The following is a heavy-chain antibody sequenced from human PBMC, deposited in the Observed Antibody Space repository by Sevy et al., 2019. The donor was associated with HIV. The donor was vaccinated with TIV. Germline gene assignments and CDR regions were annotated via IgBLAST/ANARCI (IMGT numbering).Heavy chain of an antibody. CDR3: AGELGFYNYESAGGSIDY. D-gene: IGHD3-16*01. CDR1: GYSFTSYW. J-gene: IGHJ4*02. CDR2: IYPGDSDT. Sequence: GESLKISCKGSGYSFTSYWIGWVRQMPGKGLEWMGIIYPGDSDTRYSPSFQGQVTISADKSISTAYLQWSSLKASDTAMYYCAGELGFYNYESAGGSIDYWGQGTLVTVSS. V-gene: IGHV5-51*01.